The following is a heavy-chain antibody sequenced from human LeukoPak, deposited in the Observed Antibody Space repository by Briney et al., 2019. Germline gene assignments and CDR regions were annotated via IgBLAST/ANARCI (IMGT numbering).Heavy chain of an antibody. CDR3: TRLWGDLLRSEFDS. CDR2: TYHRRST. Sequence: SETLSLTCTVSGYSISSGFYWGWIRQPPGAGLEWIGSTYHRRSTYYNPSLKSRVTISIDTSKNQFSLELSSVTAADTAVYYCTRLWGDLLRSEFDSWGQGTLVTVSS. J-gene: IGHJ4*02. V-gene: IGHV4-38-2*02. CDR1: GYSISSGFY. D-gene: IGHD1-26*01.